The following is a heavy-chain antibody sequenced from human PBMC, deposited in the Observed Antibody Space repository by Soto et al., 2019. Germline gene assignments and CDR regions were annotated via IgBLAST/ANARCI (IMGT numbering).Heavy chain of an antibody. CDR3: ARKGVADAFEI. CDR1: GFSFTSYW. V-gene: IGHV5-51*01. D-gene: IGHD3-3*01. Sequence: GESLKISCTGSGFSFTSYWIGWVRQVPGKGLECMGIIYPRDSDTRYNPSFQGHVTISVDESINNAYLQWSSLKTSDTAMYYCARKGVADAFEIWGQGTMVTVSS. CDR2: IYPRDSDT. J-gene: IGHJ3*02.